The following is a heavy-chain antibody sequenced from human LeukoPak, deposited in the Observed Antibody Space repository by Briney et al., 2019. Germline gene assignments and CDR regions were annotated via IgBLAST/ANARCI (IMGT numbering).Heavy chain of an antibody. CDR1: GFTFSSYA. J-gene: IGHJ4*02. CDR3: VKGKDFHFDY. Sequence: GGSLRLSCAASGFTFSSYAMHWVRQAPGKGLEWLTFVRFDGTTSKHADSVKGRFTFSRDNSKGTLYLQMNSLRIEDTAVYYCVKGKDFHFDYWGQGTLVAVSS. D-gene: IGHD3-3*01. CDR2: VRFDGTTS. V-gene: IGHV3-30*02.